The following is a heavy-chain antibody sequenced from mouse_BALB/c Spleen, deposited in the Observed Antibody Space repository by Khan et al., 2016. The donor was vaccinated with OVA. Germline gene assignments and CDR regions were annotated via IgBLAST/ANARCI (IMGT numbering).Heavy chain of an antibody. CDR2: INPYNGGT. J-gene: IGHJ3*01. CDR1: GYSFTDYT. CDR3: ARGKYYGSNSWFAY. Sequence: VQLQQSGPELVKPGASMKISCKASGYSFTDYTMNWVKQSHGKSLEWIGLINPYNGGTSYNQKFKGKATLTVDKSSSTAYMELLSLTSEDSAVYYCARGKYYGSNSWFAYWGQGTLVTVSA. V-gene: IGHV1-18*01. D-gene: IGHD1-1*01.